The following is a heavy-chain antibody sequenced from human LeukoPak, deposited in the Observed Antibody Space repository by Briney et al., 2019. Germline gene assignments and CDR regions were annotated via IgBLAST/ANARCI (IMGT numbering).Heavy chain of an antibody. Sequence: SQTLSLTCTVSGGPISSGGYYWSWIRQHPGKGLEWIGYIYYSGSTYYNPSLKSRVTISVDTSKNQFSLKLSSVTAADTAVYYCARVNRGVFDYWGQGTLVTVSS. CDR1: GGPISSGGYY. CDR2: IYYSGST. J-gene: IGHJ4*02. V-gene: IGHV4-31*03. D-gene: IGHD3-10*01. CDR3: ARVNRGVFDY.